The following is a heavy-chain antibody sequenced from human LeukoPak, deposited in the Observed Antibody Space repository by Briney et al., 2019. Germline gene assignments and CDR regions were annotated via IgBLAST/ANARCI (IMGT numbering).Heavy chain of an antibody. J-gene: IGHJ3*02. V-gene: IGHV3-11*04. CDR2: ISSSGSTI. D-gene: IGHD2-2*02. CDR1: GFTFSDYY. CDR3: ARDYSCSSTSCYTARSDAFDI. Sequence: GGSLRLSCAASGFTFSDYYMSWVRQAPGKGLEWVSYISSSGSTIYYADSVKGRFTISRDNAKNSLYLQMNSLRVEDTAIYYCARDYSCSSTSCYTARSDAFDIWGQGTMVTVSS.